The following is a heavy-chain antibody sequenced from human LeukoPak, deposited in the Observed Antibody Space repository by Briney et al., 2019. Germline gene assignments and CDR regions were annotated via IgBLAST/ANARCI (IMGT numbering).Heavy chain of an antibody. CDR2: TSYDGSHQ. CDR3: TRVKATGTYSSAMEV. V-gene: IGHV3-30*04. CDR1: GFIFSHYA. J-gene: IGHJ6*03. D-gene: IGHD1-7*01. Sequence: GGSLRLSCAGSGFIFSHYAMHWVRQAPGKGLEWVAVTSYDGSHQYYADSVKGRFTLSRDDSKSTLYLQMNSLRAEDTAVYYCTRVKATGTYSSAMEVWGKGATVTVSS.